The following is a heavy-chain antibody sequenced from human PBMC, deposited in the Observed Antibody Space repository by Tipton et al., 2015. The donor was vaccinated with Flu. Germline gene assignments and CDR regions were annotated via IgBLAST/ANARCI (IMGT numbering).Heavy chain of an antibody. CDR2: IYYSGST. D-gene: IGHD2-21*01. CDR3: ARENYCGGDCPTRGAFDI. V-gene: IGHV4-59*01. Sequence: TLSLTCTVSGGSISSYYWSWIRQPPGKGLEWIGYIYYSGSTNYNPSLKSRVTISVDTSKNQFSLKLSSVTAADTAVYYCARENYCGGDCPTRGAFDIWGQGTMVTVSS. CDR1: GGSISSYY. J-gene: IGHJ3*02.